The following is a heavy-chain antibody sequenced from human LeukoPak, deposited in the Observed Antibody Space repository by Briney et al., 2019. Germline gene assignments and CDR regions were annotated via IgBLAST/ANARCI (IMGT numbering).Heavy chain of an antibody. Sequence: GRSLRLSCAASGFTFSSYAMHWVRQAPGKGLEWVAVISYDGSNKYCADSVKGRFTISRDNSKNTLYLQMNSLRAEDTAVYYCARGEGYYDSSGPLKYWGQGTLVTVSS. CDR2: ISYDGSNK. CDR3: ARGEGYYDSSGPLKY. J-gene: IGHJ4*02. V-gene: IGHV3-30-3*01. D-gene: IGHD3-22*01. CDR1: GFTFSSYA.